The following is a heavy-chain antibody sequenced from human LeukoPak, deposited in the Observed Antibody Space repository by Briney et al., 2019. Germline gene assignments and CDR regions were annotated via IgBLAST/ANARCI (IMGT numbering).Heavy chain of an antibody. J-gene: IGHJ5*02. V-gene: IGHV4-59*12. CDR1: GGSISSYY. D-gene: IGHD6-13*01. CDR2: IHDSGST. Sequence: SETLSLTCTVSGGSISSYYWSWIRQTPGKGLEWIAYIHDSGSTYNNPSLKTRLSISIDTSKNQFSLKLNSVTAADTAVYYCARVVAAAGNNWFDPWGQGTLVTVSS. CDR3: ARVVAAAGNNWFDP.